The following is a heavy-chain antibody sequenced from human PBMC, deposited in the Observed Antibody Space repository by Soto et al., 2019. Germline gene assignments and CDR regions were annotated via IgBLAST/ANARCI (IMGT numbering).Heavy chain of an antibody. Sequence: SESLSLTCTVSGGYISSGGYYWTWIRQYPGKGLEWIGYIYYNGNTYYNSSLKSRAMISVDTSKDQFSLNLSAVTAADTSVYYCARYSPYCNGPSCASGRFPYYCMDVWGQGTTFTISS. J-gene: IGHJ6*02. CDR1: GGYISSGGYY. CDR3: ARYSPYCNGPSCASGRFPYYCMDV. D-gene: IGHD2-2*01. CDR2: IYYNGNT. V-gene: IGHV4-31*03.